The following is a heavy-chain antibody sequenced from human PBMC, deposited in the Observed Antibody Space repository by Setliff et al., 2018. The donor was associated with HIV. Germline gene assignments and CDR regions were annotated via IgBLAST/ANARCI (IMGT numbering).Heavy chain of an antibody. CDR1: GFTFSRYG. V-gene: IGHV3-30*02. J-gene: IGHJ5*02. Sequence: LRLSCAASGFTFSRYGMHWVRQAPGQGLEWVAFIRFDGSNKAYADSVKGRFTISRDNSKNTLYLQMNSLRPEDTALYYCAKHFLYSSGWYEGWSDPWGQGTLVTVSS. CDR3: AKHFLYSSGWYEGWSDP. CDR2: IRFDGSNK. D-gene: IGHD6-19*01.